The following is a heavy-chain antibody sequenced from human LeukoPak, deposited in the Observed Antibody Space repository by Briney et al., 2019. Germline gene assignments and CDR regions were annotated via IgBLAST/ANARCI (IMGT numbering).Heavy chain of an antibody. J-gene: IGHJ4*02. Sequence: ASVKVSCKVSGYTLTELSMHWVRQAPGKGLEWMGGFDPEDGETIYAQKFQGRVTMTEDTSTDTAYMELSSLRSEDTAVYYCATSASYGRSRIFDYWGQGTLVTVSS. V-gene: IGHV1-24*01. CDR1: GYTLTELS. D-gene: IGHD5-18*01. CDR3: ATSASYGRSRIFDY. CDR2: FDPEDGET.